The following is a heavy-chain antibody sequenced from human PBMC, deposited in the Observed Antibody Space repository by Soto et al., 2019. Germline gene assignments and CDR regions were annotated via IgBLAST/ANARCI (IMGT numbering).Heavy chain of an antibody. Sequence: PSETLSLTCTVSGASISSGDYFWSWIRQSPGKGLEWIGYIYDSGSSYYNPSLKSRVTMSVDTSKNQFSLKLRSVTAADTAVYYCAREKGYTSGPKNFDYWGQGTLVTVSS. V-gene: IGHV4-30-4*01. D-gene: IGHD5-12*01. CDR1: GASISSGDYF. CDR2: IYDSGSS. CDR3: AREKGYTSGPKNFDY. J-gene: IGHJ4*02.